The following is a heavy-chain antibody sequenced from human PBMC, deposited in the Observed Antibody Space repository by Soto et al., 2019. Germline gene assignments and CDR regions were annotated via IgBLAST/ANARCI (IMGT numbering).Heavy chain of an antibody. V-gene: IGHV1-2*02. D-gene: IGHD6-19*01. CDR1: GYTFTGYY. CDR3: ARDLVAVAGTISNGMDV. Sequence: QLQLVQSGAEVKKPGASVKVSCKGSGYTFTGYYMHWLRQAPGQGLEWMGWINPNSGGTNYAQKFQGGVTMTRDTSISTAYMELSRLRSDDTAVYYCARDLVAVAGTISNGMDVWGQGTTVTVSS. J-gene: IGHJ6*02. CDR2: INPNSGGT.